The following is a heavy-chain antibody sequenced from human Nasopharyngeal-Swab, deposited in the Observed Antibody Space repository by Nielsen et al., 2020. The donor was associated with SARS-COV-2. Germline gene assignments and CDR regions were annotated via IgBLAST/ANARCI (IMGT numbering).Heavy chain of an antibody. J-gene: IGHJ4*02. CDR1: GGSFSTYA. D-gene: IGHD2-15*01. CDR3: ARDVHGGSWVFDY. Sequence: SVKVSCKASGGSFSTYAFSWVRQAPGQGLEWMGGIIPSFSRGNYAQKFQDRVTITADEAMSTAYTELSSLRSEDTAVYYCARDVHGGSWVFDYWGQGTLVTVSS. V-gene: IGHV1-69*13. CDR2: IIPSFSRG.